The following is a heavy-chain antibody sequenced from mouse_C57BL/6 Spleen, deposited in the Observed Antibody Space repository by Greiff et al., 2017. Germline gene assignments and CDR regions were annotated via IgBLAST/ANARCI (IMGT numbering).Heavy chain of an antibody. CDR3: ARYVYGTVAY. Sequence: EVQLQQSGPVLVKPGASVKMSCKASGYTFTDYYMNWVKQSHGKSLEWIGVINPYNGGTSYNQKFKGKATLTVDKSSSTAYMELNSLTSEDSAVYYCARYVYGTVAYWGQGTLVTVSA. V-gene: IGHV1-19*01. J-gene: IGHJ3*01. CDR2: INPYNGGT. D-gene: IGHD1-1*01. CDR1: GYTFTDYY.